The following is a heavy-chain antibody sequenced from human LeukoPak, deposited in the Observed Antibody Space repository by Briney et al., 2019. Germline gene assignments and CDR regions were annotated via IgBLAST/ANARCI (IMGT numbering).Heavy chain of an antibody. V-gene: IGHV1-2*02. CDR1: GYSFTIFY. CDR2: IHPGRGDT. D-gene: IGHD7-27*01. CDR3: ARDHNWGPDY. Sequence: ASVKVSCEASGYSFTIFYLHWLRQAPGQGLEWMGWIHPGRGDTNYAQKFQGRVSLTRDTSISTAYMELSRLTSDDTAVYYCARDHNWGPDYWGQGTLVSVSS. J-gene: IGHJ4*02.